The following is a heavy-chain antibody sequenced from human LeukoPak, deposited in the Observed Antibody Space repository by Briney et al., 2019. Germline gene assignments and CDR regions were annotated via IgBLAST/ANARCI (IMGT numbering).Heavy chain of an antibody. V-gene: IGHV3-23*01. CDR2: ISGSGGST. Sequence: GGSLRLSCATSGFTFSSYAMSWVRQAPGKGLEWVSGISGSGGSTYYADSVKGRFTISRDNSKNTLYLQMNSLRAEDTAVYYCAKALSGAAGAPGYDYWGQGTLVTVSS. CDR3: AKALSGAAGAPGYDY. CDR1: GFTFSSYA. D-gene: IGHD6-13*01. J-gene: IGHJ4*02.